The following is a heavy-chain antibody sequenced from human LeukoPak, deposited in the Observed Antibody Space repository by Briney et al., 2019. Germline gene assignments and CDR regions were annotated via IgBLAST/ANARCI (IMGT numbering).Heavy chain of an antibody. CDR3: AREGPGSSGWFFDY. D-gene: IGHD6-19*01. CDR1: GYIFTDYY. CDR2: INPHSGGT. V-gene: IGHV1-2*02. Sequence: ASVTVSCKASGYIFTDYYMHWVRQAPGQGLEWMGWINPHSGGTKYAQKFQGRVTMTRDTSITTAYMEVSRLSSDDTAVYYCAREGPGSSGWFFDYWGQGTLVSVSS. J-gene: IGHJ4*02.